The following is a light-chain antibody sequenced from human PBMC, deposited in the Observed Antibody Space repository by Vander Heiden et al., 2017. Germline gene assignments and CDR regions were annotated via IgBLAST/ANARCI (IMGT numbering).Light chain of an antibody. Sequence: QSVLTQPPSASGTPGQRVTIPCSGCRSDIGSKSVAWYQQFPGTAPTRRIYRDDQRPSGVPGRFAGSKSGSSASLAISGLQSEDEAEYDCATWDDSLNEWVFGGGTKLTVL. CDR1: RSDIGSKS. V-gene: IGLV1-44*01. CDR3: ATWDDSLNEWV. J-gene: IGLJ3*02. CDR2: RDD.